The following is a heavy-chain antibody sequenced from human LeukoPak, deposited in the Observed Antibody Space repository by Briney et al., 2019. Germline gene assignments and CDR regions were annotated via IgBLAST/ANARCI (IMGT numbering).Heavy chain of an antibody. CDR3: ARGSSRIAAAGTIDY. V-gene: IGHV4-59*01. Sequence: SGTLSLTCTVSGGSISSYYWSWIRQPPGKGLEWIGYIYYSGSTNYNPSLKSRVTISVDTSKNQLSLKLSSVTAADTAVYYCARGSSRIAAAGTIDYWGQGTLVTVSS. CDR2: IYYSGST. CDR1: GGSISSYY. J-gene: IGHJ4*02. D-gene: IGHD6-13*01.